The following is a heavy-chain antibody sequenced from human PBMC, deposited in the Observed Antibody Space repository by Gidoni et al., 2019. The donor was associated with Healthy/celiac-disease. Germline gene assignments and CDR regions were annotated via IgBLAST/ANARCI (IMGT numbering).Heavy chain of an antibody. J-gene: IGHJ6*04. CDR2: IKQDGSEK. D-gene: IGHD2-21*01. Sequence: EVQLVESGGGLVQPGGSLRLSCAASGFTFSSYWVSWVRQAPGTGLEWVANIKQDGSEKYYVNSVKGRFTISRDNAKNSLYLQMNSLRAEDTAVYYCARGELSCGGDCYGVDVWGKGTTVTVSS. CDR3: ARGELSCGGDCYGVDV. V-gene: IGHV3-7*03. CDR1: GFTFSSYW.